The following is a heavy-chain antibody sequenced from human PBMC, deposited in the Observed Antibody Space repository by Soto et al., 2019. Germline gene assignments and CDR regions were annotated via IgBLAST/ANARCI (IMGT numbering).Heavy chain of an antibody. CDR1: GGTFSTYA. J-gene: IGHJ4*02. V-gene: IGHV1-69*12. CDR3: ASGIQLWLRRINNGYSG. CDR2: IIPMFGKA. Sequence: QVQLVQSGAEVKKPESSVKVSCKAPGGTFSTYAISWVRQAPGQGLEWMGGIIPMFGKANYAQRFQDRVTITADESTNTAYMELSSLRSEDTAVYFCASGIQLWLRRINNGYSGWGQGTLVTVSS. D-gene: IGHD5-18*01.